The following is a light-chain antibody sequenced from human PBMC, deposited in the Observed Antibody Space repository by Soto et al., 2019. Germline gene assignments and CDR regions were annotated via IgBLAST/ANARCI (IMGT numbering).Light chain of an antibody. V-gene: IGKV1-39*01. CDR3: QQTYSTPPIT. Sequence: DIQMTQSPSSLSASVGDRVTITCRASQSISSYLNWYQQKSGKAPKLLIYATSTLQSGVPLRFIGSGSGTDFTLTINSLQPEDSATYYCQQTYSTPPITFGQGTRLGIK. CDR1: QSISSY. CDR2: ATS. J-gene: IGKJ5*01.